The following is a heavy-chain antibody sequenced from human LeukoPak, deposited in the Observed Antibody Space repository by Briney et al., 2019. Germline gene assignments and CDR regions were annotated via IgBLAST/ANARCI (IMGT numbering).Heavy chain of an antibody. J-gene: IGHJ6*03. V-gene: IGHV1-8*02. CDR2: MNPNSGNT. D-gene: IGHD3-3*01. CDR1: GYTFTSSG. Sequence: ASVKVSCKASGYTFTSSGISWVRQATGQGLEWMGWMNPNSGNTGYAQKFQGRVTMTRNTSISTAYMELSSLRSEDTAVYYCAREDYDFWSGYGDYYYYMDVWGKGTTVTVSS. CDR3: AREDYDFWSGYGDYYYYMDV.